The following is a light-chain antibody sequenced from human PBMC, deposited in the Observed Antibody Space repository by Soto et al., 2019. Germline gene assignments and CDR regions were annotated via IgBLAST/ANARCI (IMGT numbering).Light chain of an antibody. Sequence: SYELTQPPSVSVSPGQTARVTCSGDALPKKYASWYQQKSGQAPVLVIYDGSKRPSGIPARFSGSSSGTMATLTISGAQVEDEADYFCFSADSSGNRYVFGTGTKVTVL. CDR1: ALPKKY. CDR3: FSADSSGNRYV. J-gene: IGLJ1*01. CDR2: DGS. V-gene: IGLV3-10*01.